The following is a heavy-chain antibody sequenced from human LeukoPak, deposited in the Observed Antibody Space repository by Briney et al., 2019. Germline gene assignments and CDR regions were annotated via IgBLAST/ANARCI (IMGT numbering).Heavy chain of an antibody. CDR2: ISGSGGST. J-gene: IGHJ5*02. Sequence: PGGSLRLSCAASGFTFSSYAMSWVRQAPGKGLEWVSAISGSGGSTYYADSVKGRFTISRDNSKNTLYLQMNSLRAEDTAVYYCAKSRSSITIFMVYGAWGQGTLVTVSS. CDR1: GFTFSSYA. V-gene: IGHV3-23*01. CDR3: AKSRSSITIFMVYGA. D-gene: IGHD3-3*01.